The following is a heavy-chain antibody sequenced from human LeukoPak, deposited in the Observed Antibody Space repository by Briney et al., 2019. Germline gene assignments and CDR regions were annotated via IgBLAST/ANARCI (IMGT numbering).Heavy chain of an antibody. Sequence: GGSLRLSCAASGFTVSSNYMSWVRQAPGKGLEWVSVIYSGGSTYYADSVKGRFTISRDNSKNTLYLQMNSLRAEDTAVYYCAREGVIAGVDAFDIWGQGTMVTVSS. D-gene: IGHD6-13*01. CDR1: GFTVSSNY. CDR2: IYSGGST. J-gene: IGHJ3*02. CDR3: AREGVIAGVDAFDI. V-gene: IGHV3-66*01.